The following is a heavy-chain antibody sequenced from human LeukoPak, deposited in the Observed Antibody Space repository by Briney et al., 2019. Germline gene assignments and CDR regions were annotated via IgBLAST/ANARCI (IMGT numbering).Heavy chain of an antibody. CDR2: ISYDGSNK. CDR3: AKALTSGWYLDAFNI. CDR1: GFTFSSYA. J-gene: IGHJ3*02. V-gene: IGHV3-30*04. D-gene: IGHD6-19*01. Sequence: GRSLRLSCAASGFTFSSYAMHWVRQAPGKGLEWVAVISYDGSNKYYADSVKGRFTISRDNSKNTLFLEMNSLRAEDTAVYYCAKALTSGWYLDAFNIWGQGTMVTVSS.